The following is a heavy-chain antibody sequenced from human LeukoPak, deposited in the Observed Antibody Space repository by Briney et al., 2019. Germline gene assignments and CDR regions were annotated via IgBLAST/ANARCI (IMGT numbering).Heavy chain of an antibody. CDR2: IYYSGST. Sequence: TASETLSLTCTVSGGSISSSSYYWGWIRQPPGKGLEWIGSIYYSGSTYYNPSLKSRVTISVDTSKNQFSLELSSVTAADTAVYYCARLPVAMVSWSFCGGDCYFDYWGQGTLVTVSS. CDR3: ARLPVAMVSWSFCGGDCYFDY. J-gene: IGHJ4*02. CDR1: GGSISSSSYY. D-gene: IGHD2-21*02. V-gene: IGHV4-39*01.